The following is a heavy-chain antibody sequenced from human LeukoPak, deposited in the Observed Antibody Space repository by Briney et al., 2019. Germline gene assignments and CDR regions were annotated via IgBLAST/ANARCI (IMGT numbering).Heavy chain of an antibody. CDR2: LTGYGGA. Sequence: GGSLRLSCEASGLSFTNYAMMWVRQAPGKGLQWISTLTGYGGAYYADSGEGRFVISRDISKNTMFLQMYSLRAEDTAVYYCAKGAAAGKVDWFDPWGQGTLVTVSS. CDR1: GLSFTNYA. D-gene: IGHD6-13*01. V-gene: IGHV3-23*01. J-gene: IGHJ5*02. CDR3: AKGAAAGKVDWFDP.